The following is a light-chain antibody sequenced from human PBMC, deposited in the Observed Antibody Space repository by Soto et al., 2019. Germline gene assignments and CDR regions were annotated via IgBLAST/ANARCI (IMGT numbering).Light chain of an antibody. CDR2: GAS. J-gene: IGKJ2*01. Sequence: TVMTHSPATLSVSPGKRATLSWRASQSVSNNLAWYQQKPGQAPRLLIYGASTRATAIPARFSGSGSGTEFTLTISSLQSEDFAVYFCQQYANCTYPFGQGTKVDI. CDR3: QQYANCTYP. V-gene: IGKV3-15*01. CDR1: QSVSNN.